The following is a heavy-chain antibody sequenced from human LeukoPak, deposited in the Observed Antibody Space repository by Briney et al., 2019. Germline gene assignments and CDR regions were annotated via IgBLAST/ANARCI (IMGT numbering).Heavy chain of an antibody. J-gene: IGHJ2*01. Sequence: PSETLSLTCTVSGGSISSYYWSWIRQPPGKGLEWIGYIYYSGSTNYNPSFKSRVTISVDTSKNQFSLKLSSVTAADTAVYYCARTQTYYYDSSGYPSYWYFDLWGRGTLVTVSS. CDR2: IYYSGST. CDR1: GGSISSYY. V-gene: IGHV4-59*01. D-gene: IGHD3-22*01. CDR3: ARTQTYYYDSSGYPSYWYFDL.